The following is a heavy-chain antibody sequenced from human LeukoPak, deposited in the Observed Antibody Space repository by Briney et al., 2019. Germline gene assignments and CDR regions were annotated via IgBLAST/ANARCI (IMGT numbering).Heavy chain of an antibody. CDR2: IKSKTDGGTT. J-gene: IGHJ4*02. CDR3: TTDLEAAAGTSDY. CDR1: GFTFSNAW. D-gene: IGHD6-13*01. Sequence: PGGSLRLSCAASGFTFSNAWMSWVRQAPGKGLEWVGRIKSKTDGGTTDYAAPVKGRFTISRDDSKNTLYLQMNSLKTEDTAVYYCTTDLEAAAGTSDYWGQGTLVTVSS. V-gene: IGHV3-15*01.